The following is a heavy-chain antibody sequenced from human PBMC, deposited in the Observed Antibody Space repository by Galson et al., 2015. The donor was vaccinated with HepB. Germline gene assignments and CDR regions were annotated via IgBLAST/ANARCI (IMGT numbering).Heavy chain of an antibody. V-gene: IGHV4-39*07. Sequence: ETLSLTCTVSGGSVSTSSYFWGWIRQPPGKGLEWIGIIYYSGSTYYNPSLKSRVTMSVDTSTNQFSLKLTSVTAADTAVYYCARDPYIFTVTHVSDHWGQGTLVTVSS. CDR1: GGSVSTSSYF. D-gene: IGHD4-17*01. CDR2: IYYSGST. J-gene: IGHJ4*02. CDR3: ARDPYIFTVTHVSDH.